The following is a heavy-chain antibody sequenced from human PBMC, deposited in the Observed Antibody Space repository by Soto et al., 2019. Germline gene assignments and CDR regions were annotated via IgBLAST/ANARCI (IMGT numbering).Heavy chain of an antibody. D-gene: IGHD3-10*01. CDR1: GFTFSSCS. CDR2: ISSSSSTI. V-gene: IGHV3-48*01. J-gene: IGHJ5*02. Sequence: EVQLVESGGGLVQPGGSLRLSCAASGFTFSSCSMNWVRQTPGKGLEWVSYISSSSSTIYYADSVKGRFTISRDNAKNSLYLQMNSLRAEDTAVYYCARGGYGSGSHNWFDPWGQGTLVTVSS. CDR3: ARGGYGSGSHNWFDP.